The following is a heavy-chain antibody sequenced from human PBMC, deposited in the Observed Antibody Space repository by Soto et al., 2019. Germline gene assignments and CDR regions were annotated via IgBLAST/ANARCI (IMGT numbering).Heavy chain of an antibody. CDR1: GYTFTSYY. V-gene: IGHV1-46*01. CDR2: INPSGGST. J-gene: IGHJ4*02. CDR3: ARDLSSWLGDY. D-gene: IGHD5-12*01. Sequence: ASVKVSCKASGYTFTSYYIHWVRRAPGQGLEWMGVINPSGGSTTFAQRFQDRVTMTRDASTSTVYMELSSLRSEDTAVYYCARDLSSWLGDYWGQGTPVTVSS.